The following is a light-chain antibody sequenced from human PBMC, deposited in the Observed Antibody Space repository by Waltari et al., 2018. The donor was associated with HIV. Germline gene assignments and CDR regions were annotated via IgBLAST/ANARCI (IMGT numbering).Light chain of an antibody. V-gene: IGKV3-20*01. J-gene: IGKJ2*01. CDR1: QTISSSY. Sequence: EIVLTQSPGTLSLSPGERATLSCRASQTISSSYLAWYHQKPGQAPRLLISGASSRATGIPDRFSGSGSGTDFTLIISRLEPEDFAVYYCQQYGSSPLYTFGQGTKLEIK. CDR3: QQYGSSPLYT. CDR2: GAS.